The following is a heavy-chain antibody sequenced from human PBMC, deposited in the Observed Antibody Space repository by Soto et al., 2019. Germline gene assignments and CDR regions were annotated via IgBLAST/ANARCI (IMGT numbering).Heavy chain of an antibody. J-gene: IGHJ6*02. Sequence: QVQLVESGGGVVQPGRSLRLSCAASGFTFISYAMHWVRQAPGKGLEWVAVISFDGSTEYYADSVQGRFTITIDNSTNTVYLQMTSLRSEDTAVYYCARSRHGSGSYTHFYYGLDVWGQGTTVTVSS. CDR2: ISFDGSTE. V-gene: IGHV3-30-3*01. CDR1: GFTFISYA. D-gene: IGHD3-10*01. CDR3: ARSRHGSGSYTHFYYGLDV.